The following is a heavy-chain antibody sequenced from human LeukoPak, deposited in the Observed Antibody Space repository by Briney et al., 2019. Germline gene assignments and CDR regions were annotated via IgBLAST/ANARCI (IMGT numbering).Heavy chain of an antibody. J-gene: IGHJ1*01. D-gene: IGHD3-22*01. CDR2: ISYDGSNK. CDR3: ARVPGPYYYDSSGYYSPEYFQH. Sequence: PGGSLRLSCAASGFTFSSYAMHWVRQAPGKGLEWVAVISYDGSNKYYADSVKGRFTISRDNSKNTLYLQMNSLRAEDTAVYYCARVPGPYYYDSSGYYSPEYFQHWGQGTLVTVSS. CDR1: GFTFSSYA. V-gene: IGHV3-30-3*01.